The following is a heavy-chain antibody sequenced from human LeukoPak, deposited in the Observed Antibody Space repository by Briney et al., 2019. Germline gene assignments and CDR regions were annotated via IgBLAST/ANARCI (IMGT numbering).Heavy chain of an antibody. CDR1: GFTFSSYS. V-gene: IGHV3-21*01. J-gene: IGHJ4*02. Sequence: GGSLRLSCAVSGFTFSSYSMTWVRQAPGKGLEWVSSISSSSGYKYYADSVKGRFTISRDNAKNSLYLQMDSLRAEDAAVYYCARASGESTAALRAPFDYWGQGTLATVSS. D-gene: IGHD6-6*01. CDR2: ISSSSGYK. CDR3: ARASGESTAALRAPFDY.